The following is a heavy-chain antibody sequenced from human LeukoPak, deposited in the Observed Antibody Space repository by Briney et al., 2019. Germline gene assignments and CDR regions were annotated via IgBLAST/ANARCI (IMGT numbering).Heavy chain of an antibody. D-gene: IGHD2-21*01. V-gene: IGHV3-53*01. CDR3: ARTSAVMKPFDH. J-gene: IGHJ4*02. Sequence: GGSLRLSCAASGFTVSSNYMSWVRQAPGKGLEWVSVFYSGGTTYYADSVKGRFIISRDSSKNTLYLQMNNLRAEDTAMYFCARTSAVMKPFDHWGQGTLVTVSS. CDR2: FYSGGTT. CDR1: GFTVSSNY.